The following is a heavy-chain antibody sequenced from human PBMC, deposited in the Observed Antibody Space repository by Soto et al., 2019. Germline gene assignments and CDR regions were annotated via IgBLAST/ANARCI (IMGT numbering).Heavy chain of an antibody. D-gene: IGHD3-22*01. CDR3: VKTPGYYSDSTTYYSV. CDR2: IIPIFGTA. Sequence: GASVKVSWRASRGTFSSYAISWVRQAPGQGLEWMGAIIPIFGTANYADSVKGRFTISRDNSKNTLYLQMSILRAEDKAVYYCVKTPGYYSDSTTYYSVWGRGTLVTVSS. J-gene: IGHJ4*02. V-gene: IGHV1-69*05. CDR1: RGTFSSYA.